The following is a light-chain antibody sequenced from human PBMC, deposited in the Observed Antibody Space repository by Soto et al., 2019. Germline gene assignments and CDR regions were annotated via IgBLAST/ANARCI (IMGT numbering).Light chain of an antibody. J-gene: IGKJ1*01. CDR1: QSISSY. Sequence: DIQMTQSPSSLSASVRDRVTITCRASQSISSYLNCYQQKPGKAPKLLIYAASSLQSGVPSRFSGSGSGTDFTLTISSLQPEDFATYYCQQSYSTPPTFGQGTKVDIK. CDR3: QQSYSTPPT. CDR2: AAS. V-gene: IGKV1-39*01.